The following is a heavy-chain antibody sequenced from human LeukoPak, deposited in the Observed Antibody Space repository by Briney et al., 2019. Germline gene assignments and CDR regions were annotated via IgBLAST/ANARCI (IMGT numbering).Heavy chain of an antibody. V-gene: IGHV3-53*01. J-gene: IGHJ6*03. CDR2: IYSDGTT. CDR1: GFTVSSNY. D-gene: IGHD3-10*01. CDR3: AVYYYGSGSQKRYYYYMDV. Sequence: PGGSLRLSCAASGFTVSSNYMSWVRQAPGKGLECVSVIYSDGTTYYADSVKGRFTISRDKSKNTLYLQMNILRAEDTAVYYCAVYYYGSGSQKRYYYYMDVWGKETTVTVSS.